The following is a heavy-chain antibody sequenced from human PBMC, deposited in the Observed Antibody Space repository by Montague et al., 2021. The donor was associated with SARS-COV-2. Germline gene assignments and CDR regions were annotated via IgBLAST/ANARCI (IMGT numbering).Heavy chain of an antibody. J-gene: IGHJ6*02. CDR3: ARERSANYYDGSGYHSYKYGMDV. D-gene: IGHD3-22*01. V-gene: IGHV4-61*02. CDR2: IYTSGSS. CDR1: GGSVSSGSYY. Sequence: TLSLTCTVSGGSVSSGSYYWSWIRQPAGKGLEWIGRIYTSGSSNYNPSLKSRVTISVDTSKNQFSLKVSSVTAADTAVYYCARERSANYYDGSGYHSYKYGMDVWGQGTTVPVSS.